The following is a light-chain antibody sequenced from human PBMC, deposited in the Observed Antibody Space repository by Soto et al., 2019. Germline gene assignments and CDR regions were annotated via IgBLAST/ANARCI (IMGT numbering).Light chain of an antibody. V-gene: IGKV3-20*01. CDR1: QSVGTTY. J-gene: IGKJ3*01. CDR3: QQYETSPFT. CDR2: GAS. Sequence: EIVLTQSPGTLSLSPGERATLSCRASQSVGTTYLGWYQQKPGQPPRLLIYGASNRATAIPDRFSGSGSGTDFTLTISRLEPEDYAVYYCQQYETSPFTFGPGTTVD.